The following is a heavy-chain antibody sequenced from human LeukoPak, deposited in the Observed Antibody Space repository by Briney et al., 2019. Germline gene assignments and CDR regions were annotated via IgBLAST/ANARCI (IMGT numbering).Heavy chain of an antibody. D-gene: IGHD1-26*01. CDR3: ARVGIGRYSFDS. CDR2: INSDGSST. J-gene: IGHJ4*02. Sequence: GGSLRLSCAASGFTFSSYWMHWVRQAPGKGLVWVSRINSDGSSTSYADSVKGRFTISRDNAKNTLYLQMNSPRAEDTAVYYCARVGIGRYSFDSWGQGTLVTVSS. CDR1: GFTFSSYW. V-gene: IGHV3-74*01.